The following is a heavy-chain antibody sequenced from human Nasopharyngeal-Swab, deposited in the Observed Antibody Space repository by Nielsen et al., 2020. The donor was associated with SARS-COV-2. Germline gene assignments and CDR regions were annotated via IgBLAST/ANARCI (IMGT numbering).Heavy chain of an antibody. CDR3: ARGRRGIVTMIVVVPFYYYYMDV. D-gene: IGHD3-22*01. CDR2: INPNSGNT. CDR1: GYTFTSYD. J-gene: IGHJ6*03. Sequence: ASVKVSCKASGYTFTSYDINWVRQATGQGLEWMGWINPNSGNTGYAQKFQGRVTMTRNTSISTAYMELSSLRSEDTAVYYCARGRRGIVTMIVVVPFYYYYMDVWGKGTTVTVSS. V-gene: IGHV1-8*01.